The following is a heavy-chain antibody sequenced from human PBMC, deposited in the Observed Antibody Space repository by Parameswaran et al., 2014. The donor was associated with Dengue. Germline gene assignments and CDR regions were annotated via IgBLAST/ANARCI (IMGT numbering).Heavy chain of an antibody. J-gene: IGHJ4*02. V-gene: IGHV3-48*03. D-gene: IGHD2-8*01. CDR3: ARYSQDIVLMVYAIGSFDY. Sequence: VRQAPGKGLEWVSYISSSGSTIYYADSVKGRFTISRDNAKNSLYLQMNSLRAEDTAVYYCARYSQDIVLMVYAIGSFDYWGQGTLVTVSS. CDR2: ISSSGSTI.